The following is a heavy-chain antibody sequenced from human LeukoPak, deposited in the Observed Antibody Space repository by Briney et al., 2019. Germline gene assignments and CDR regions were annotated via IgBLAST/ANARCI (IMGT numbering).Heavy chain of an antibody. V-gene: IGHV1-3*01. CDR1: GYTFTSYA. Sequence: ASVKVSCKASGYTFTSYAMHWVRQAPGQRLEWMGWINAGNGNTKYSQKFQGRVTITRDTSASTAYMELSSLRSEDTAVYYCARDGGAVAGVEFDYWGQGTLVTVSS. J-gene: IGHJ4*02. D-gene: IGHD6-19*01. CDR2: INAGNGNT. CDR3: ARDGGAVAGVEFDY.